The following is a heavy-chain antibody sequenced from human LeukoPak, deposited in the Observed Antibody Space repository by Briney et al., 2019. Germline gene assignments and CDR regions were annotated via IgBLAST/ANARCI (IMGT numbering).Heavy chain of an antibody. D-gene: IGHD3-3*01. CDR2: INHSGST. CDR3: ARRQYDFWSGYQYYFDY. J-gene: IGHJ4*02. CDR1: GGSFSGYY. Sequence: SETLSLTCAAYGGSFSGYYWSWIRRPPGKGLEWIGEINHSGSTNYNPSLKSRVTISVDTSKNQFSLKLSSVTAADTAVYYCARRQYDFWSGYQYYFDYWGQGTLVTVSS. V-gene: IGHV4-34*01.